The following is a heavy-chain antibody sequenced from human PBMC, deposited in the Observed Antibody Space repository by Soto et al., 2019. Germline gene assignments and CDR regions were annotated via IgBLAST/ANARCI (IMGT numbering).Heavy chain of an antibody. D-gene: IGHD3-3*02. V-gene: IGHV1-69*01. CDR2: ISPIRGTG. J-gene: IGHJ6*02. Sequence: QVQLVQSGAEVKKPGSSVKVSCKASGGTFSRYAISWVRQAPGQGLEWMGGISPIRGTGNYAERFQGSVTINANESTSTAYMELRRLRSEDTAVYYCAKLLATRPDYHYSGMDVWGQGTPVTVSS. CDR1: GGTFSRYA. CDR3: AKLLATRPDYHYSGMDV.